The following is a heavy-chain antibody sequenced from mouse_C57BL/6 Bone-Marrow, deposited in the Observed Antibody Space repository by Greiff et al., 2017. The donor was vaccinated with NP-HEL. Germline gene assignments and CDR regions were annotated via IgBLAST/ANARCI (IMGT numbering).Heavy chain of an antibody. CDR2: IDPSDSET. Sequence: QVQLQQPGAELVRPGSSVKLSCKASGYTFTSYWMHWVKQRPIQGLEWIGNIDPSDSETHYNQKFKDKATLTVDKTSNTAYMQLSSLTSEDSAVYYCARITTVVADYWGQGTTLTVSS. V-gene: IGHV1-52*01. D-gene: IGHD1-1*01. J-gene: IGHJ2*01. CDR1: GYTFTSYW. CDR3: ARITTVVADY.